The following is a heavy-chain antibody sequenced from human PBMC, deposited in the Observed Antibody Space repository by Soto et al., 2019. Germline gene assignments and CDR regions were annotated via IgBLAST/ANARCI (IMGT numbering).Heavy chain of an antibody. D-gene: IGHD6-19*01. CDR3: ARDRLIAVTGLLHY. J-gene: IGHJ4*02. CDR1: GYPFTSYG. CDR2: ISAYNGKT. Sequence: QVQLVQSGAEVKKPGASVKVSCKTSGYPFTSYGINWVRQAPGQGPEWMGWISAYNGKTSDTRKFQGRVTMTTDTSTSTAYMELRSLRSDDPAVYYCARDRLIAVTGLLHYWGQGTLVTVSS. V-gene: IGHV1-18*01.